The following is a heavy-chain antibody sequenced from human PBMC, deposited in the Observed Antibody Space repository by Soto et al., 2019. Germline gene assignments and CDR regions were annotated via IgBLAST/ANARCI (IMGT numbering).Heavy chain of an antibody. V-gene: IGHV4-31*03. CDR2: IYYSGST. Sequence: QVQLQESGPGLVKPSQTLSLTCTVSGGSISSGGYYWSWIRQHPGKGLEWIGYIYYSGSTYYNPSLKSRVTISVDTSKNQFSLKLSSVTAPDTAVYYCARTGERWILGYYFDYWGQGTLVTVSS. J-gene: IGHJ4*02. D-gene: IGHD2-2*03. CDR1: GGSISSGGYY. CDR3: ARTGERWILGYYFDY.